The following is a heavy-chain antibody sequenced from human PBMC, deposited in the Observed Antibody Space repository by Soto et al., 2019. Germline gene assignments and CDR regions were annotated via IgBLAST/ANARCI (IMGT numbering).Heavy chain of an antibody. CDR2: IWYDGSNK. D-gene: IGHD2-15*01. CDR3: ARSDCSGGSCYATFDY. CDR1: GFTFSSYG. Sequence: QVQLVESGGGVVQPGRSLRLSCAASGFTFSSYGMHWVRQAPGKGLEWVAVIWYDGSNKYYADSVKGRFTISRDNSKNTLYLQMNSLRAEDTAVYYCARSDCSGGSCYATFDYWGQGTLVTVSS. V-gene: IGHV3-33*01. J-gene: IGHJ4*02.